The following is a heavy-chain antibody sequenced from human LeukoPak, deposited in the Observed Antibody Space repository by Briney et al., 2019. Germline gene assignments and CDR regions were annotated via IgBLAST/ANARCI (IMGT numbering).Heavy chain of an antibody. CDR3: ARQGRVTGSQPFDY. D-gene: IGHD1-1*01. CDR2: INHSGST. J-gene: IGHJ4*02. V-gene: IGHV4-34*01. CDR1: GGSFSGYY. Sequence: SETLSLTCAVYGGSFSGYYWSWIRQPPGKGLEWIGEINHSGSTNYNPSLKSRVTISVDTSKNQFSLKLSSVTAADTAVYYCARQGRVTGSQPFDYWGREPWSPSPQ.